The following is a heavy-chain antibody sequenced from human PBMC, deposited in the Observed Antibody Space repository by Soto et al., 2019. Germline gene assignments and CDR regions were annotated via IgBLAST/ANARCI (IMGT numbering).Heavy chain of an antibody. D-gene: IGHD3-16*02. CDR1: GYTLTELS. CDR2: FDPEDGET. V-gene: IGHV1-24*01. J-gene: IGHJ4*02. Sequence: ASVKVSCKVSGYTLTELSIHWVRQAPGKGLEWMGGFDPEDGETIYAQKFQGRVTMTEDTSTDTAYMELSSLRSEDTAVYYCATDLSLRGLHLGELSFPRYWGQGTLVTVSS. CDR3: ATDLSLRGLHLGELSFPRY.